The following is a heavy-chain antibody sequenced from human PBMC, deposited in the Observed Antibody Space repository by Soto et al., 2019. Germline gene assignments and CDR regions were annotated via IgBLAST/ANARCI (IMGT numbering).Heavy chain of an antibody. CDR3: ARDTGGTASRFDY. CDR1: GYTFTDYY. D-gene: IGHD3-16*01. CDR2: INPTDGST. J-gene: IGHJ4*02. Sequence: QVQLVQSGAEVKKPGASVKVSCTASGYTFTDYYIHWVRQAPGKGLEWMGIINPTDGSTSYPQKFQDRVTRTMDTSTSRVYMELSSLTSEDTAMYYCARDTGGTASRFDYWGQGTLVTVSS. V-gene: IGHV1-46*01.